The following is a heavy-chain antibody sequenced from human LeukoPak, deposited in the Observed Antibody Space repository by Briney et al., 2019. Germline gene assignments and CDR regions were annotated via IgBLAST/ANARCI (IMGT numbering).Heavy chain of an antibody. Sequence: SDTLSLSCAVYGGSFSGYYWSWIRQPPGKGLEWSGEINHSGSTNYNPSLKSRVTISVDTSKNQFSLKLSSVAAADTAVYYCASLVWSRKYYYYYLDVWGKGTTVTVSS. J-gene: IGHJ6*03. CDR1: GGSFSGYY. V-gene: IGHV4-34*01. D-gene: IGHD3-3*01. CDR3: ASLVWSRKYYYYYLDV. CDR2: INHSGST.